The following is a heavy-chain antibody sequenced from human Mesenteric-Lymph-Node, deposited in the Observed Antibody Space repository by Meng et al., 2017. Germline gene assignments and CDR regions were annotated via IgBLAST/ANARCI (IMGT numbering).Heavy chain of an antibody. V-gene: IGHV4-59*08. J-gene: IGHJ5*02. CDR1: GGSINNFY. D-gene: IGHD1-1*01. CDR3: ARHPRSESSGNYRFDL. CDR2: IYDIADT. Sequence: SETLSLTCTVSGGSINNFYWSWIRQPPGKGLEWIGYIYDIADTNSNPSLKSRVTISLDTSKNQFSLQLSSVTAADTAVYFCARHPRSESSGNYRFDLWGQGTLVTVSS.